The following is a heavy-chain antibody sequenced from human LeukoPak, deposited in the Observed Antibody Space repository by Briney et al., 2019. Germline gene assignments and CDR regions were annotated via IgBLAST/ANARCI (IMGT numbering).Heavy chain of an antibody. CDR2: ISWKSGSI. V-gene: IGHV3-9*03. CDR1: GFTFDDYA. J-gene: IGHJ4*02. Sequence: GGSLRLSCAASGFTFDDYAMRGGRQARGKGVEWGSGISWKSGSIGHADSVRGRFTISRDKAKTSLYLQMNSLRAENMALYYCAKDITPLGDSSGLVDYWGQGTVVTVSS. CDR3: AKDITPLGDSSGLVDY. D-gene: IGHD3-22*01.